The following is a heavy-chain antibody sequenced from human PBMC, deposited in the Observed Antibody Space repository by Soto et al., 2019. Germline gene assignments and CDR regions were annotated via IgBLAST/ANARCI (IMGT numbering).Heavy chain of an antibody. CDR3: ARGCNWNYVGAFDI. J-gene: IGHJ3*02. V-gene: IGHV1-18*04. CDR2: VSAYTGET. D-gene: IGHD1-7*01. Sequence: QVQLVQSGPEVKKPGASVKLSCKASGYIFTSYTVTWVRQAPGQGLEWMGWVSAYTGETQYAQRFHGTVTMTTNTSTSTAYMEMRSLKSDDTAVSYGARGCNWNYVGAFDIWCQGTMVTVSS. CDR1: GYIFTSYT.